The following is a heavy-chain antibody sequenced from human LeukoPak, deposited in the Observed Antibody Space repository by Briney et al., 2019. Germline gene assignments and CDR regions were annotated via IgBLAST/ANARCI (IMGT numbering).Heavy chain of an antibody. V-gene: IGHV3-23*01. CDR3: AKVALEMATIDAFDI. Sequence: GGSLRLSCGASGFTFSSYAVSWVRQAPGKGLEWVSTIVNSGDSTYYADSVKGRFTSSRDNSKNTLYLQMNSLRAEDTAVYYCAKVALEMATIDAFDIWGQGTMVTVSS. CDR1: GFTFSSYA. D-gene: IGHD5-24*01. J-gene: IGHJ3*02. CDR2: IVNSGDST.